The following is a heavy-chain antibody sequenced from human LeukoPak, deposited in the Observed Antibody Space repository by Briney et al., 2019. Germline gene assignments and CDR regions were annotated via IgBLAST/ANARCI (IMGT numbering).Heavy chain of an antibody. J-gene: IGHJ4*02. CDR3: ARDSVWHYYDSSGYYPFDY. CDR1: GYTFTSYG. CDR2: ISAYNGNK. V-gene: IGHV1-18*01. D-gene: IGHD3-22*01. Sequence: GASVKVSCKASGYTFTSYGISWVRQAPGQGLEWMGWISAYNGNKNYAQKLQGRVTMTTDTSTSTAYMELRSLRSDDTAVYYCARDSVWHYYDSSGYYPFDYWGQGTLVTVSS.